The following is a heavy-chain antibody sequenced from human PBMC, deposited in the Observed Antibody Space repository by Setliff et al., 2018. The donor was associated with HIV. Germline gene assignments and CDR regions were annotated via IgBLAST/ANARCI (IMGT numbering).Heavy chain of an antibody. CDR2: IYWNDDK. CDR1: GFSLSTSGMC. Sequence: SGPTLVNPPQTLTLTCTFSGFSLSTSGMCVSWIRQPPGKALEWLALIYWNDDKRYSPSLKSRLTITKDTSKNQVVLTMTNMDPVDTATYYCAHRLSYYDTSGYYSYYFDYWGQGTLVTVSS. D-gene: IGHD3-22*01. J-gene: IGHJ4*02. CDR3: AHRLSYYDTSGYYSYYFDY. V-gene: IGHV2-5*08.